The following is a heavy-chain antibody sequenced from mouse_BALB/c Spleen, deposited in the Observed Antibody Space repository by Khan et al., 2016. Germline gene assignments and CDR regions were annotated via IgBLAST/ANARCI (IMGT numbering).Heavy chain of an antibody. J-gene: IGHJ4*01. CDR2: IWSDGST. CDR3: ARHYYGSSYAMDY. Sequence: QVQLKQSGPDLVAPSQSLSITCTVSGFSLTSYGVHWVRQPPGKGLEWLVVIWSDGSTTYNSALNSRLSISKDNSKSQVFLKMNSLQTDDTAMYYCARHYYGSSYAMDYWGQGTSVTVSS. CDR1: GFSLTSYG. D-gene: IGHD1-1*01. V-gene: IGHV2-6-2*01.